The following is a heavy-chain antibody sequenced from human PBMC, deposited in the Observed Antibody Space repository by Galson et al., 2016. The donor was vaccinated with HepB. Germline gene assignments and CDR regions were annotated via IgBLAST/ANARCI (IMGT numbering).Heavy chain of an antibody. CDR1: GFDFGGHA. D-gene: IGHD5-18*01. J-gene: IGHJ4*02. Sequence: SLRLSCAASGFDFGGHAMHWVRQAPGRGLEWVSVISYHGNDKFYVDSVRGRITVSRDNSRDILYLQMSSLRPEDTAVYYCARGPGIQRWLLFDYWGQGARVTVSS. CDR3: ARGPGIQRWLLFDY. V-gene: IGHV3-30*07. CDR2: ISYHGNDK.